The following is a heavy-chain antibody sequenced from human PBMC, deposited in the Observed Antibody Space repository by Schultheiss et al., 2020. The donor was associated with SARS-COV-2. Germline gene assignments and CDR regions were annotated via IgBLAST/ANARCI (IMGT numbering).Heavy chain of an antibody. D-gene: IGHD3-16*01. V-gene: IGHV1-18*01. CDR2: ISAYNGNT. CDR3: AADKITFGGEVFDY. Sequence: ASVKVSCKASGYTFTSHGISWVRQAPGQGLEWMGWISAYNGNTNYAQKLQGRVTMTTDTSTSTAYMELRSLRSDDTAVYYCAADKITFGGEVFDYWGQGTLVTVSS. CDR1: GYTFTSHG. J-gene: IGHJ4*02.